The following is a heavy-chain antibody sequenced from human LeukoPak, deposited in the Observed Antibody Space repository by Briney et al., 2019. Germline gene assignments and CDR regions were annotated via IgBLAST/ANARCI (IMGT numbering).Heavy chain of an antibody. CDR2: IYYSWST. V-gene: IGHV4-59*01. CDR1: GGSISSYY. J-gene: IGHJ3*02. CDR3: ARVYCSSTSCYAYAFDI. D-gene: IGHD2-2*01. Sequence: SETLSLTCTVSGGSISSYYWSWIRQPLGKGLEWIGYIYYSWSTNYNPSLKSRVTISVDTSKNQFSLKLSSVTAADTAVYYCARVYCSSTSCYAYAFDIWGQGTMVTVSS.